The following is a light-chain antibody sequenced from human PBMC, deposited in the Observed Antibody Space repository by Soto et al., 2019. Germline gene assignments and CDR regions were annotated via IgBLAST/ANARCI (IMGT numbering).Light chain of an antibody. V-gene: IGLV2-14*01. CDR2: DVS. J-gene: IGLJ2*01. Sequence: QSALTQPASVSGSPGQSITISCTGTSSDVGGYNYVSWHQQHPGNPPKLKIYDVSNRPSGVSNRVSGSKSGNTASLTISGLQAEDEADYYCSSYTSSSTLFGGGTKVTVL. CDR1: SSDVGGYNY. CDR3: SSYTSSSTL.